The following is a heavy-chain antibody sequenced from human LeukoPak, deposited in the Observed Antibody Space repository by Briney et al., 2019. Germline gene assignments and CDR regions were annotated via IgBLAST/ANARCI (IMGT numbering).Heavy chain of an antibody. CDR3: ARDVSQRVGYGSRAYEYHWFVT. CDR2: IDSDGSST. J-gene: IGHJ5*02. V-gene: IGHV3-74*01. CDR1: GFTFTSYW. D-gene: IGHD3-22*01. Sequence: GGSLRLSCAASGFTFTSYWMHWVRHAPPKGLVWVSRIDSDGSSTIYADSVKGRFTISRDNAKSTLYLQMNSLRAEETAVYYCARDVSQRVGYGSRAYEYHWFVTWGEGTLVTVSS.